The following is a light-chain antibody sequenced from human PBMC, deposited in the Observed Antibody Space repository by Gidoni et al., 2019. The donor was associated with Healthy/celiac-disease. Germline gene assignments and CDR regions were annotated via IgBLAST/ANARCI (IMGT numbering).Light chain of an antibody. CDR3: QQYNNWPWT. J-gene: IGKJ1*01. CDR1: QSVSSN. Sequence: EIVLTPSPATLSVSPGERATLSGRASQSVSSNLAWYQQKPGQAPRLLIYGAATRATGIPARFSGRGSGTEFTLTISSLQAEDVAVYYCQQYNNWPWTFGQGTKVEIK. V-gene: IGKV3-15*01. CDR2: GAA.